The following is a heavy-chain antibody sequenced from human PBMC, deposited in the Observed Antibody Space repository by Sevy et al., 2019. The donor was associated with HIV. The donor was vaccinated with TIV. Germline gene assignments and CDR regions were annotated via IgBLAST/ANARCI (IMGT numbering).Heavy chain of an antibody. CDR2: IKQDGSEK. CDR1: GFTFSSYW. V-gene: IGHV3-7*01. J-gene: IGHJ6*02. D-gene: IGHD3-3*01. Sequence: GGSLRLSCAASGFTFSSYWMSWVRQAPGKGLEWVANIKQDGSEKYYVDSVMGRFTISRDNAKNSLYLQMNSLRAEDTAVYYCARVFTIFDPGMDVWGQGTTVTVSS. CDR3: ARVFTIFDPGMDV.